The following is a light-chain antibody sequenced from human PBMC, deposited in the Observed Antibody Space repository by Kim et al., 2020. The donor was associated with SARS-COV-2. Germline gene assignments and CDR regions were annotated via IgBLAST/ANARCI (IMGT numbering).Light chain of an antibody. CDR1: SSNIGAGYD. J-gene: IGLJ2*01. CDR3: QSYDSSLSGYVV. CDR2: GNN. Sequence: QSVLTQPPSVSGAPGQRVTISCTGSSSNIGAGYDVHWYQHLPGTAPILLIYGNNNRPSGVPDRFSGSMSGTSASLAITGLRTEDEADYYCQSYDSSLSGYVVLGGGTQLTVL. V-gene: IGLV1-40*01.